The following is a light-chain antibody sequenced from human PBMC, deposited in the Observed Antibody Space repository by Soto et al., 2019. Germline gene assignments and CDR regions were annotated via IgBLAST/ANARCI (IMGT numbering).Light chain of an antibody. CDR2: TAS. Sequence: AIRMTQSPSSFSASTGDRVTITCRASQGISRHLAWYQVKPGKAPRLLIYTASYLESGVPSRFSGSGSGTDFTLAISSLQSEDFAVYYCQQYFSYPLTFGGSTKVEI. J-gene: IGKJ4*01. CDR1: QGISRH. V-gene: IGKV1-8*01. CDR3: QQYFSYPLT.